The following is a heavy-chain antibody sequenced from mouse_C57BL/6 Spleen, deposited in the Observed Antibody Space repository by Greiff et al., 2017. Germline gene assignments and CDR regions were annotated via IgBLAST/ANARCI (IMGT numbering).Heavy chain of an antibody. CDR2: INPNNGGT. CDR3: ARSRHDYDVCAMGC. V-gene: IGHV1-26*01. Sequence: EVQLQQSGPELVKPGASVKISCKASGYTFTDYYMNWVKQSPGKSLEWIGDINPNNGGTSYKQKFKGKATLTVDTSSSTAYMELRSLTSEDSAVYYCARSRHDYDVCAMGCWGQGTSVTVAT. D-gene: IGHD2-4*01. J-gene: IGHJ4*01. CDR1: GYTFTDYY.